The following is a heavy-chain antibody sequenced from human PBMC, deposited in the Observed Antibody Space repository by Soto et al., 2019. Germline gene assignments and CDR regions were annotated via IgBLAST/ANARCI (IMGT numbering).Heavy chain of an antibody. Sequence: QVQLVESGGGVVQPGGSLRLSCAASASIFKGHGMHWVRQAPGKGLEWVAIIRYDGSDEHYGDSVEGRFTISRDNSNNMLYLQMNSLRAEDTAVYYCARDGVGATTFFGFLDYWGQGTLVTVSS. J-gene: IGHJ4*02. V-gene: IGHV3-33*08. CDR3: ARDGVGATTFFGFLDY. CDR1: ASIFKGHG. D-gene: IGHD1-26*01. CDR2: IRYDGSDE.